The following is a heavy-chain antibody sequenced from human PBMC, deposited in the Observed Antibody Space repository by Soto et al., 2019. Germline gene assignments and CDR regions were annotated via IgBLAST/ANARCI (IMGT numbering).Heavy chain of an antibody. V-gene: IGHV6-1*01. CDR2: TYYRSRGFH. Sequence: QVQLQQSGPGLVKPSQTLSLTCAISGDSVSTNSATWDWFRQSPSRGLEWLGRTYYRSRGFHDYAVSVKSRITISPDTSNNQLSLQLTSVTPDDTAVYYCARLVGNSWLDSWGQGTLVTVSS. CDR1: GDSVSTNSAT. CDR3: ARLVGNSWLDS. J-gene: IGHJ5*01. D-gene: IGHD2-2*01.